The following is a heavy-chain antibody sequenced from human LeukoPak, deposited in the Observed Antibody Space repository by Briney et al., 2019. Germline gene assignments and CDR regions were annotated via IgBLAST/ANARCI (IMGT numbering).Heavy chain of an antibody. Sequence: TGGSLRLSCAASGFTFSSYWMHWVRQVPGKGLVWVSGFSRDGSTTKYADSVKGRFTISRDNAKNTLYLQMNSLRAEDTSVYYCGASENFDYWGQGTLVTVSS. V-gene: IGHV3-74*03. J-gene: IGHJ4*02. CDR3: GASENFDY. CDR1: GFTFSSYW. D-gene: IGHD4-17*01. CDR2: FSRDGSTT.